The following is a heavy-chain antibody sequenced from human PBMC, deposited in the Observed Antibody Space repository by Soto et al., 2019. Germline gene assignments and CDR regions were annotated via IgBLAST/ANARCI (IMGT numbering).Heavy chain of an antibody. J-gene: IGHJ5*02. CDR1: GYSFTNYW. Sequence: GESLKISCLGSGYSFTNYWVGWVRQIPGRGLEWMGIIHPGDSDTRYSPFFQGQVTISADKSISTAYLQWSSLKASDTAMYYCARHNRYSSTWFEGWFDPWGQGTLVTGLL. V-gene: IGHV5-51*01. CDR3: ARHNRYSSTWFEGWFDP. D-gene: IGHD6-13*01. CDR2: IHPGDSDT.